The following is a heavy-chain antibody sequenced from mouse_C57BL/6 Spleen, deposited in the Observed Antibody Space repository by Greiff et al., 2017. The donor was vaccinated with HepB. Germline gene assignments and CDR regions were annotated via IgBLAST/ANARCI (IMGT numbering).Heavy chain of an antibody. D-gene: IGHD1-1*01. CDR3: ARRNYGSGDEGYFDY. Sequence: EVQLQQSGPELVKPGDSVKISCKASGYSFTGYFMNWVMQSHGKSLEWIGRINPYNGDTFYNQKFKGKATLTVDKSSSTAHMELRSLTSEDSAVYYCARRNYGSGDEGYFDYWGQGTTLTVSS. CDR1: GYSFTGYF. V-gene: IGHV1-20*01. J-gene: IGHJ2*01. CDR2: INPYNGDT.